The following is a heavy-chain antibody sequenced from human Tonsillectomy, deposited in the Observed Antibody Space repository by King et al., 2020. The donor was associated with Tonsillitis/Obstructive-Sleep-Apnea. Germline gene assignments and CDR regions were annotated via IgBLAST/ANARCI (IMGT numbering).Heavy chain of an antibody. Sequence: VQLVESGGGLVQPGRSLRLSCAASGFTFDDYAMHWVRQAPGKGLEWVSSVNWNSRSIGYADSVKGRFTVSRDNAKNSLYLQMNSLRAEDTASYYCAKGGITIHYDMDVWGQGTTVTVSS. CDR3: AKGGITIHYDMDV. V-gene: IGHV3-9*01. D-gene: IGHD3-3*01. CDR1: GFTFDDYA. CDR2: VNWNSRSI. J-gene: IGHJ6*02.